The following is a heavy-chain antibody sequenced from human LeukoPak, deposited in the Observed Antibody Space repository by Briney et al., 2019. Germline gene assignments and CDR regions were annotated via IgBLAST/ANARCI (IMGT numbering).Heavy chain of an antibody. Sequence: GGSLRLSCAASGFTFSSYAMHWVRQAPGKGLEGAAVISYDGSNKYYADSVKGRFTISRDNSKNTLYLQMNSLRAEDTAVYYCASGDYYGSGSYYPRDYWGQGTLVTVSS. J-gene: IGHJ4*02. CDR2: ISYDGSNK. CDR1: GFTFSSYA. CDR3: ASGDYYGSGSYYPRDY. D-gene: IGHD3-10*01. V-gene: IGHV3-30*04.